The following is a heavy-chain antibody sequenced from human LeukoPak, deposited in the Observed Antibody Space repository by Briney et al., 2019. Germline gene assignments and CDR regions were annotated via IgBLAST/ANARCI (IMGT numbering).Heavy chain of an antibody. J-gene: IGHJ4*02. V-gene: IGHV3-7*04. Sequence: GGSLRLSCAASGFTFSRHWMSWVRQAPGKGLEWVANINQDGSEKYYVDSVKGRFTISRDNAKNSLYLQINSLRDEDTAVYFCARDGVAPGIYFDHWGQGTLVTVSS. CDR3: ARDGVAPGIYFDH. CDR1: GFTFSRHW. D-gene: IGHD2-2*01. CDR2: INQDGSEK.